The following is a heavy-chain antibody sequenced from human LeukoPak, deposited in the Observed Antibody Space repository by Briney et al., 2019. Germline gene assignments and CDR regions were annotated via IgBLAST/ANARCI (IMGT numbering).Heavy chain of an antibody. V-gene: IGHV4-4*02. CDR3: ARGRSRAAATVGRWFDP. J-gene: IGHJ5*02. CDR2: IWHSGNT. CDR1: GGSISSSNW. Sequence: SGTLSLTCAVSGGSISSSNWWSWVRQAPGKGLEWIGEIWHSGNTNYNPSLKSRVTMSVDKSKNQFSLKLNSVTAADTAVYYCARGRSRAAATVGRWFDPWGQGTLVTVSS. D-gene: IGHD6-13*01.